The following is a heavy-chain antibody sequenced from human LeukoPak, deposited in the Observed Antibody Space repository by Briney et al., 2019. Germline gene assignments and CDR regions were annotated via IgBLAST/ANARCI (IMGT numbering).Heavy chain of an antibody. CDR1: GYIFSTDD. CDR3: ARGREWLVAFDS. CDR2: MNPKSGNT. D-gene: IGHD6-19*01. Sequence: ASVRVSCKASGYIFSTDDINWVRQAPGQWLEWMGWMNPKSGNTGYAQNFQGRVTMTRNTSISTAYMELSGLRSDATAVYYCARGREWLVAFDSWGQGALVTVSS. V-gene: IGHV1-8*01. J-gene: IGHJ4*02.